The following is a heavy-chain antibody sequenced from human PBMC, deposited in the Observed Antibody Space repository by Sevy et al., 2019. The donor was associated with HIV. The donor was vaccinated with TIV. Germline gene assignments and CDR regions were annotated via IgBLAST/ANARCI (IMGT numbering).Heavy chain of an antibody. J-gene: IGHJ5*02. CDR2: IYPGDSDT. D-gene: IGHD3-10*02. Sequence: GESLKISCKGSGYSFTSYWIGWVRQMPGKGLEWMGIIYPGDSDTRYSPSFQGQVTISADKSISTAYLQWSSLKASGTAMYYCARRDSITMIGGWFDPWGQGTLVTVSS. CDR3: ARRDSITMIGGWFDP. V-gene: IGHV5-51*01. CDR1: GYSFTSYW.